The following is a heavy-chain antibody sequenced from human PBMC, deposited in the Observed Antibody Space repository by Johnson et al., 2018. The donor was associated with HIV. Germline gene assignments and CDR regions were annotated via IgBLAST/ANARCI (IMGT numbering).Heavy chain of an antibody. D-gene: IGHD2-21*01. J-gene: IGHJ3*01. CDR2: ISWNSGSI. CDR1: GFTFDDYA. CDR3: AIIPAGNSFAV. Sequence: VQLVESGGGVVQPGRSLRLSCAASGFTFDDYAMHWVRQTPGKGLEWVSGISWNSGSIGYADSVKGRFTISRDNSKNTLYLQMDSLRAEDTAMYYCAIIPAGNSFAVWGQGTMVTVSS. V-gene: IGHV3-9*01.